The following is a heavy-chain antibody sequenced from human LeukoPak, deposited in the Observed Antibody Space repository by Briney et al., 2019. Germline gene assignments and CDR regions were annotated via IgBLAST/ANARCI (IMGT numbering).Heavy chain of an antibody. J-gene: IGHJ5*02. Sequence: ASVKVSCKASGYTFTSYDINWVRQATGQGLEWMGWMNPNSGNTGYAQKFQGRVTMTRNTSISTAYMELSSLRSEDTAVYYCARGKYSSNWYGVTFDPWGQGTLVTVSS. CDR1: GYTFTSYD. D-gene: IGHD6-13*01. CDR3: ARGKYSSNWYGVTFDP. V-gene: IGHV1-8*01. CDR2: MNPNSGNT.